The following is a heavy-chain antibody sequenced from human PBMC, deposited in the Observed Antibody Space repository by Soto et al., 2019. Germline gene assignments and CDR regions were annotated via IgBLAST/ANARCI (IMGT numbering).Heavy chain of an antibody. CDR3: AREARGFDY. CDR2: ISSTGSTT. D-gene: IGHD3-10*01. V-gene: IGHV3-48*02. J-gene: IGHJ4*02. Sequence: EVQLVESGGGSIQTGGSLRLSCAASGFTFSSYNMNWVRQAPGKGLEWISYISSTGSTTYYADSVKGRFTTSRDNAKNSLFLQMNSLRDEDTAVYYCAREARGFDYWGQGTLVTVPS. CDR1: GFTFSSYN.